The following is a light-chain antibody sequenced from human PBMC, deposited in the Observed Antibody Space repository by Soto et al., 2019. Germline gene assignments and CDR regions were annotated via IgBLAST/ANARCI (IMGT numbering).Light chain of an antibody. V-gene: IGKV3-11*01. CDR3: QQRDNWPWT. CDR2: DAS. Sequence: ETVLTQSPATLSLSPGERATLSCRASQSVRSNLAWYQHKPGQAPRLLIYDASNRATGIPGRVISSGSGTNFSLTISNLEPEDFADYYFQQRDNWPWTCGQGAKVESK. J-gene: IGKJ1*01. CDR1: QSVRSN.